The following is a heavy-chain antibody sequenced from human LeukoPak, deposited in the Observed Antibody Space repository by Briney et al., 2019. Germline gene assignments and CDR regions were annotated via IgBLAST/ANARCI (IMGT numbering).Heavy chain of an antibody. Sequence: GGSLRLSCAASGINFRGSGMHWVRQAPGMGLEWVTFIQTDGSDKRYAASVAGRFTISRDDSKNTVYLHMNSLRPDDSALYYCAREGGTVVVGRFDYWGQGTLVTVSS. CDR3: AREGGTVVVGRFDY. CDR1: GINFRGSG. CDR2: IQTDGSDK. V-gene: IGHV3-30*02. D-gene: IGHD2-2*01. J-gene: IGHJ4*02.